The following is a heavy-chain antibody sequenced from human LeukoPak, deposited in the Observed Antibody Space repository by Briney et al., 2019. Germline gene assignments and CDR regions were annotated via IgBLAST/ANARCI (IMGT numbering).Heavy chain of an antibody. V-gene: IGHV3-23*01. J-gene: IGHJ4*02. Sequence: GGSLRLSCVASGFTFSKYAMSWVRQAPGKGLEWVSGISNTGDTIYYADSVKGRFPISRDNSKNTLYLEMKSLRAEDMAVYYCATLYVFHYFDYWGQGTLVTVSS. CDR1: GFTFSKYA. D-gene: IGHD3-10*02. CDR2: ISNTGDTI. CDR3: ATLYVFHYFDY.